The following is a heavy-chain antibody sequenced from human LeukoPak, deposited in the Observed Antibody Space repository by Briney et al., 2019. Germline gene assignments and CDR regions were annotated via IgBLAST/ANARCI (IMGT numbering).Heavy chain of an antibody. V-gene: IGHV4-59*11. D-gene: IGHD2/OR15-2a*01. CDR2: VYHTGST. J-gene: IGHJ4*02. CDR3: ARASFSSPGNFDY. Sequence: PSETLSLTCIVSGGSISTHYWSWLRQPPGKGLEWIGYVYHTGSTNYNPSLESRITISVDTSKNQFSLNLNSLTAADTAVYYCARASFSSPGNFDYWGQGTLVAVSS. CDR1: GGSISTHY.